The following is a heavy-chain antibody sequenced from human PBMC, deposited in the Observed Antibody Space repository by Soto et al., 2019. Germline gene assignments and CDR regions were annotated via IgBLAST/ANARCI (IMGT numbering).Heavy chain of an antibody. V-gene: IGHV1-8*01. CDR2: INPNSGNI. CDR3: ARGQASGSYYLLDY. Sequence: ASVKVSCKASGNTFTSYDINWVRQATGHGLEWMGWINPNSGNIGYAQKFQGRVTMTRDTAIRTAYMEVSRLRSDDTAVYYCARGQASGSYYLLDYWGQGTLVTVSS. CDR1: GNTFTSYD. J-gene: IGHJ4*02. D-gene: IGHD3-10*01.